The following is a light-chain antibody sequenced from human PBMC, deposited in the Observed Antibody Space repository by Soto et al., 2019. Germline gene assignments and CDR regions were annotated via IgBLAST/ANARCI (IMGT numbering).Light chain of an antibody. Sequence: EIVLTQSPGTLSLSPWERATLSCMASQSISTYLAWFQQRPGQAPRLLIYGASSRPTGIPDRFSGSGSGTDFTLTISSLQPEDFATYYCQQSYSTPQYTFGQGTKVDIK. CDR3: QQSYSTPQYT. CDR2: GAS. J-gene: IGKJ2*01. CDR1: QSISTY. V-gene: IGKV3-11*01.